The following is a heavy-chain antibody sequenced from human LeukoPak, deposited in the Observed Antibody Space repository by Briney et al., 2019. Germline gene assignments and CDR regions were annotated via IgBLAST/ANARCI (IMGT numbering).Heavy chain of an antibody. CDR1: GFTFSDYG. V-gene: IGHV3-30*02. J-gene: IGHJ4*02. CDR3: ARDWSSVDY. D-gene: IGHD2-2*01. CDR2: IQSDEDKQ. Sequence: GGSLRLSCAASGFTFSDYGMHWVRQAPGKGLEWVAFIQSDEDKQHYVDSVKGRFTISRDISKNTLFLQMNGLRAEDTGVYYCARDWSSVDYWGQGTLVTVSS.